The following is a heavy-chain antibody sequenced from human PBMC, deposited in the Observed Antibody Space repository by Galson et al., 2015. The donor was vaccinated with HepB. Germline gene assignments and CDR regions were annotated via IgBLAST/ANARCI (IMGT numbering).Heavy chain of an antibody. J-gene: IGHJ6*02. D-gene: IGHD3-10*01. CDR2: ISYDGSKK. CDR3: ARAQSGHHYGSYYYYGMNV. V-gene: IGHV3-30*03. CDR1: GFTFSSYG. Sequence: SLRLSCAASGFTFSSYGMHWVRQAPGKGLEWVAVISYDGSKKSYADSVKGRFTISRDNSKNTLYLQMNSLRPEDTAVYYCARAQSGHHYGSYYYYGMNVWGQGTTVTVSS.